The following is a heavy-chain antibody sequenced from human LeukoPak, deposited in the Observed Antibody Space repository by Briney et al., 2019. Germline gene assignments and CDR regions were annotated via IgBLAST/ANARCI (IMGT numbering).Heavy chain of an antibody. CDR1: GFSLSATNVG. CDR2: IYWNDDR. D-gene: IGHD1-26*01. Sequence: SGPTLVKPTQTLTLTCTFSGFSLSATNVGVGWIRQPPGKALEWLALIYWNDDRRYSPSLKSRLTITKDTSKNQVVLTMTNMDPVDTTTYYCVHILQGRYSGSFFDYWGQGTLVTVSS. CDR3: VHILQGRYSGSFFDY. J-gene: IGHJ4*02. V-gene: IGHV2-5*01.